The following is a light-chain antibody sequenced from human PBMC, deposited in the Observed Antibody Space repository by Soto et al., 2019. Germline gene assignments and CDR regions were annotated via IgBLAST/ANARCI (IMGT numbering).Light chain of an antibody. V-gene: IGKV1-5*01. J-gene: IGKJ1*01. Sequence: GDRVTITCRASQSISSWLAWYQQKPGKAPNLLICDASSLESGVPSRFSVSGSGTEFTLTISSLQPEDIATYYCQQYNSYPTFGQGTKVEIK. CDR1: QSISSW. CDR2: DAS. CDR3: QQYNSYPT.